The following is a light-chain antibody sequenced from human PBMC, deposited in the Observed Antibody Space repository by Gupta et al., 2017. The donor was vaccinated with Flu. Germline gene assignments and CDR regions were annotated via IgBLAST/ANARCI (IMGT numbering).Light chain of an antibody. J-gene: IGLJ3*02. CDR3: GAWDDSLSVWV. Sequence: QSVLTQAPSASGTPGQRVTISCSGSSSNIGKNYAYWYQQLHGTAPKVLIYQNNQRPSWVPDRFSGAKSGSSASLAISGLRSEDEADYYYGAWDDSLSVWVVGGGTKLTVL. V-gene: IGLV1-47*01. CDR2: QNN. CDR1: SSNIGKNY.